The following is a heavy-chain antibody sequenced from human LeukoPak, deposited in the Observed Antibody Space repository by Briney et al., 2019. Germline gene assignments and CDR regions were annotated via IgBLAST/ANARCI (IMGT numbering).Heavy chain of an antibody. CDR3: AKDSSLPGIAVAGYFDY. J-gene: IGHJ4*02. D-gene: IGHD6-19*01. CDR2: ISRSGGST. CDR1: GFTFSSYA. Sequence: GGSLRLSCAASGFTFSSYAMSWVRQAPGKGLEWVSAISRSGGSTYYADSVKGRFTISRDNSKNTLYLQMNSLRAEDTAVDYCAKDSSLPGIAVAGYFDYWGQGTLVTVSS. V-gene: IGHV3-23*01.